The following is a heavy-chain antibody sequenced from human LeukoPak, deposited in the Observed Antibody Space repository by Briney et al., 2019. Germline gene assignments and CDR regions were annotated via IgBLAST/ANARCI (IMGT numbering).Heavy chain of an antibody. J-gene: IGHJ4*02. V-gene: IGHV3-20*04. Sequence: GGSLRLSCAASGLTFDNYGMSWVRQVPGKGLEWVSSINGNGGSTAYADSVKGRFTISRDNAKNSLYLQMNSLRAEDTAFYYCARHDFWSGFKGGDYWGQGTLVTVSP. D-gene: IGHD3-3*01. CDR3: ARHDFWSGFKGGDY. CDR1: GLTFDNYG. CDR2: INGNGGST.